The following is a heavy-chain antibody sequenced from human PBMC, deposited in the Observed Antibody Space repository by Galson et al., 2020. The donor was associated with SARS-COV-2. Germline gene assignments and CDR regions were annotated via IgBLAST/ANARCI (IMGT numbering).Heavy chain of an antibody. CDR2: ISTDGNNK. CDR3: ARSCSGSYLDAFDI. J-gene: IGHJ3*02. Sequence: GESLKISCAASGFTFSNFGMHWVRQAPGKGLEWVAVISTDGNNKYDSDSVKGRFTISRDNSNNTLYLQMNSLRAEDTAVYYCARSCSGSYLDAFDIWGQGTMVTVSS. D-gene: IGHD1-26*01. V-gene: IGHV3-30*03. CDR1: GFTFSNFG.